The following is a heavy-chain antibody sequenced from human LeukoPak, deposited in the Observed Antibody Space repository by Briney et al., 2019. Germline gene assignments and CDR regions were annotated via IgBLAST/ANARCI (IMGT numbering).Heavy chain of an antibody. CDR3: AGHHPRNTVDF. V-gene: IGHV4-34*01. J-gene: IGHJ4*02. CDR1: GGSFSGYY. CDR2: INHSGSA. Sequence: PSETLSLTCAVSGGSFSGYYWTWIRQPPGEGLEWIGEINHSGSANYNPSLKSRVTISLDTSKNQFSLKLSSVTAADTAVYYCAGHHPRNTVDFWGQGTLVTVSS. D-gene: IGHD2/OR15-2a*01.